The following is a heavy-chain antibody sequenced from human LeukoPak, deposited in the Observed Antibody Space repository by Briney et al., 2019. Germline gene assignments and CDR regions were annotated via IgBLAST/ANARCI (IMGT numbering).Heavy chain of an antibody. D-gene: IGHD3-22*01. V-gene: IGHV1-8*03. J-gene: IGHJ4*02. CDR1: GYIFTSYD. CDR3: AREDYYDSGSNDY. CDR2: MNPNSGNT. Sequence: ASVKVSCKASGYIFTSYDINWVRQATGQGLEWMGWMNPNSGNTGYAQKFQGRVTITGNTSISTAYMELSSLRSEDTAVYYCAREDYYDSGSNDYWGQGTLVTVSS.